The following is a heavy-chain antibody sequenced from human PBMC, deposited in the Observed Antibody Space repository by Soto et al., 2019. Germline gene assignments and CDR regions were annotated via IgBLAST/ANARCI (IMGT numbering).Heavy chain of an antibody. CDR2: IIPIFGTA. J-gene: IGHJ6*02. CDR3: ASSVAKYYYYGMDV. Sequence: ASVKVSCKASGYTFTSYGISWVRQAPGQGLERMGGIIPIFGTANYAQKFQGRVTITADESTSTAYMELSSLRSEDTAVYYCASSVAKYYYYGMDVWGQGTTVTVSS. D-gene: IGHD5-12*01. V-gene: IGHV1-69*13. CDR1: GYTFTSYG.